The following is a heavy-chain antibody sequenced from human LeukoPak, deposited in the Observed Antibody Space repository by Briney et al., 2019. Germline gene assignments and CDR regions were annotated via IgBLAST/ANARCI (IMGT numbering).Heavy chain of an antibody. CDR1: GYTFTSYA. J-gene: IGHJ4*02. CDR2: SNAGNGNT. D-gene: IGHD3-22*01. V-gene: IGHV1-3*02. CDR3: ARAYNYYDSSGYYLGYYFDY. Sequence: ASVTVSFKASGYTFTSYAMHWVRQAPGQRLEWMGWSNAGNGNTKYSQEFQGRVTITRDTSASTAYMELSSLRSEDMAVYYCARAYNYYDSSGYYLGYYFDYWGQGTLVTVSS.